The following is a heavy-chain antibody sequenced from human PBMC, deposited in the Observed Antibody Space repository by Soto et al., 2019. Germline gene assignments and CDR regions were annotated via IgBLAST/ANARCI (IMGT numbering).Heavy chain of an antibody. CDR1: GFTFRSFI. D-gene: IGHD3-10*01. Sequence: GGSLRLSCAASGFTFRSFIMNWVRQAPGKGLEWVSTISSNSAYIYYTDALRGRFTISRDNSKNTLYLQMNSLRAEDTAVYYCAKGTYYYGSAPYYFDYWGQGTLVTVSS. J-gene: IGHJ4*02. CDR2: ISSNSAYI. V-gene: IGHV3-21*04. CDR3: AKGTYYYGSAPYYFDY.